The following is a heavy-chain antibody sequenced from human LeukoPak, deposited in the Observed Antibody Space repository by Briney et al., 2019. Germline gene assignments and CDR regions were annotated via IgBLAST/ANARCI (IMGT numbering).Heavy chain of an antibody. CDR3: ARHGGSYPYWYFDL. J-gene: IGHJ2*01. CDR1: GGSISSSSYY. Sequence: SETLSLTCTVSGGSISSSSYYWGWIRRPPGKGLEWIGSIYYSGSTYYNPSLKSRVTISVDTSKNQYSLKLSSVTAADTAVYYCARHGGSYPYWYFDLWGRGTLVTVSS. V-gene: IGHV4-39*01. CDR2: IYYSGST. D-gene: IGHD1-26*01.